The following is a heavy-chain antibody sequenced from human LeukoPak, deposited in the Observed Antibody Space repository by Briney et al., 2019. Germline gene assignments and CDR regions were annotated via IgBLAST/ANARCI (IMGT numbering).Heavy chain of an antibody. CDR2: IFPIFAVT. V-gene: IGHV1-69*04. D-gene: IGHD1-26*01. Sequence: SVKVSCKASGGTFSSYALSWVRQAPGQGLEWMGRIFPIFAVTNYAQKLQGRVTMTTDTSTSTAYMELRSLRSDDTAVYYCADGNSGSYYAWGQGTLVTVSS. J-gene: IGHJ4*02. CDR1: GGTFSSYA. CDR3: ADGNSGSYYA.